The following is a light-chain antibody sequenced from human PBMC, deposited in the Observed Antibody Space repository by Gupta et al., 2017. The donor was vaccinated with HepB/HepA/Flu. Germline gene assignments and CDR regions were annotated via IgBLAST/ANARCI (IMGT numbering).Light chain of an antibody. CDR1: STDIGGYEY. V-gene: IGLV2-14*03. J-gene: IGLJ2*01. Sequence: QSALTQGAPVSGSPGQSITISCTGTSTDIGGYEYVTWHQQHPGNAPKLLIYEVSRRPSGVASRFSASKSGITASLTISGLQAEDDADYYCTSDSHTTHLVFGGGTKLTVL. CDR3: TSDSHTTHLV. CDR2: EVS.